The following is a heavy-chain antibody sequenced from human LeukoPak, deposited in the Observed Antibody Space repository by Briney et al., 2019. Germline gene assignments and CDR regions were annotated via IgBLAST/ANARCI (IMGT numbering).Heavy chain of an antibody. Sequence: GSLRLSCEASGFPFSRYAMHWVRQAPGKGLEWLAIISYDGLNLYYADSVKGRFALSRDNSRDTLFLQMNNVRPEDTGLYYCARDGQELVTYNWLDTWGQGTLVTVSS. V-gene: IGHV3-30*09. J-gene: IGHJ5*02. CDR2: ISYDGLNL. CDR3: ARDGQELVTYNWLDT. CDR1: GFPFSRYA. D-gene: IGHD6-13*01.